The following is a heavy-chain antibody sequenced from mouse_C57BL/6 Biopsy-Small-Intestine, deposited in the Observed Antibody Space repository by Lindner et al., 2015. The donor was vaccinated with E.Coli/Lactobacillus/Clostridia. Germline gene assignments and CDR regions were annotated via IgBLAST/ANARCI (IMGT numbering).Heavy chain of an antibody. V-gene: IGHV1-26*01. CDR1: GYTFTDYY. J-gene: IGHJ3*01. Sequence: VQLQESGPELVKPGTSVKMSCKASGYTFTDYYMNWVRQSHGKSLEWIGRINPTNGDTNYNQKFKGKATLTLDKSLNTAYMQLDSLTSGDSAVYFCARLGLHYGGFAYWGQGTLVTISA. CDR3: ARLGLHYGGFAY. D-gene: IGHD1-1*01. CDR2: INPTNGDT.